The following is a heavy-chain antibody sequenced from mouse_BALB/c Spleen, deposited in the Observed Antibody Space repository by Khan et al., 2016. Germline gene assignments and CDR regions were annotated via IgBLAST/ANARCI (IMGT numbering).Heavy chain of an antibody. CDR1: GFTFNSYG. V-gene: IGHV5-17*02. J-gene: IGHJ2*01. Sequence: EVELVESGGGLVQPGRSQKLSCAASGFTFNSYGMHWVRQAPEKGLEWVAYISGDSNTIYYADTVKGRFTISRDNPKNTLFLQMTSLMSEDTAMYCCATSYFYVYYLDYWGPGTTLTVS. CDR2: ISGDSNTI. D-gene: IGHD1-1*01. CDR3: ATSYFYVYYLDY.